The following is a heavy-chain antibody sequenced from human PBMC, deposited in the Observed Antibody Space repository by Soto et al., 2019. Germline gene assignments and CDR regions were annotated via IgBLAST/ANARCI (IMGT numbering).Heavy chain of an antibody. J-gene: IGHJ4*02. CDR2: IYYSGST. V-gene: IGHV4-59*01. D-gene: IGHD3-3*01. Sequence: SETLSLTCTVSGGSISSYYWSWIRQSPGKGLEWIGYIYYSGSTNYNPSLKSRVTISVDTSKNQFSLKLSSVTAADTAVYYCARVSDYDFWSGYLSHFDYWGQGTLVTVSS. CDR1: GGSISSYY. CDR3: ARVSDYDFWSGYLSHFDY.